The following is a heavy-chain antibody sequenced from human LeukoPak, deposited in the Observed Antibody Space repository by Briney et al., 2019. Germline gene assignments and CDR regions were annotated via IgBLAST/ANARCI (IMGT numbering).Heavy chain of an antibody. V-gene: IGHV1-18*01. CDR3: ARMEMATAIFDY. CDR2: ISAYNGNT. D-gene: IGHD5-24*01. J-gene: IGHJ4*02. CDR1: GYTFTSYG. Sequence: ASVKVSCKASGYTFTSYGISWVRQAPGQGLEWMGWISAYNGNTNYAQNLQGRVTMTTDTSTSTAYMELRSLRSDDTAMYHCARMEMATAIFDYWGQGTLVTVSS.